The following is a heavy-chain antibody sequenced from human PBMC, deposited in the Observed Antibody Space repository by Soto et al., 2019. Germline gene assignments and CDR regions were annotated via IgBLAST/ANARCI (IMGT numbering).Heavy chain of an antibody. J-gene: IGHJ5*02. CDR2: IHSSGST. CDR3: ARDQGVAAAGITWFDP. Sequence: QVQLQASGPGLVKPSETLSLTCTVSGASMNSYHWSWIRQPAGKGLEWIGHIHSSGSTNYNPSLKSRVTMSVDTSKPQFSLRLMPLTAAATAVYYRARDQGVAAAGITWFDPWGQGSLVTVSS. CDR1: GASMNSYH. D-gene: IGHD6-13*01. V-gene: IGHV4-4*07.